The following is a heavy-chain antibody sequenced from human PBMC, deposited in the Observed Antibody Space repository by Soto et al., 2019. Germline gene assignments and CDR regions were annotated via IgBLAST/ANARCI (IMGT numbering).Heavy chain of an antibody. D-gene: IGHD1-26*01. CDR1: GFTFISYS. Sequence: EVQLVESGGGLVKPGVSLRLSCAASGFTFISYSMNWVRQAPGKGLEWVSSISSSGTYIYYADSVKGRFTISRDNARNSLFLQLESLRVEDTAVYYCSRDWVGASDAFDIWGQGTMVTVSS. CDR2: ISSSGTYI. V-gene: IGHV3-21*06. CDR3: SRDWVGASDAFDI. J-gene: IGHJ3*02.